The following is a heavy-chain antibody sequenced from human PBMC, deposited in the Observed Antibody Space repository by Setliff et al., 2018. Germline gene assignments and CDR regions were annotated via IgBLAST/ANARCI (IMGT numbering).Heavy chain of an antibody. CDR3: VRGFTIFGVVKLERWFDP. D-gene: IGHD3-3*01. J-gene: IGHJ5*02. CDR1: GYSINSDCF. Sequence: LSLTCAVSGYSINSDCFWGWIRQPPGKGLEWIGTISHSGSTSYNSSLKSRVTMSVDTSKNQFFLKLSSVTAADTAVYYCVRGFTIFGVVKLERWFDPWGQGTLVTVS. CDR2: ISHSGST. V-gene: IGHV4-38-2*01.